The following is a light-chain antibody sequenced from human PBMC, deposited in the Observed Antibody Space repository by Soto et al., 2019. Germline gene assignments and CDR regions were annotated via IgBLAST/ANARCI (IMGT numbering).Light chain of an antibody. CDR2: DAS. J-gene: IGKJ5*01. CDR1: QDINSY. CDR3: QQYNSYSSIT. V-gene: IGKV1-5*01. Sequence: IQLPQSPSSLSAAIGDRVTVTCRASQDINSYLAWYQQKPGKAPNLLIYDASTLENGVPPRFSGSGSGTQFTLTISSLQPDDFATYYCQQYNSYSSITFGQGTRLEIK.